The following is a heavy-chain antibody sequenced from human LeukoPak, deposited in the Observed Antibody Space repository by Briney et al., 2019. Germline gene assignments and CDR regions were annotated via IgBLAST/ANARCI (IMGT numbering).Heavy chain of an antibody. CDR3: ARGRVVRGVMAY. CDR1: GGSFSGYY. D-gene: IGHD3-10*01. V-gene: IGHV4-34*01. Sequence: SETLSLTCAVYGGSFSGYYWRWIRQPPGKGLEWIGEINHSGSTNYNPSLKSRVTISVDTSKNQFSLKLSSVTAADTAVYYCARGRVVRGVMAYWGQGTLVTVSS. CDR2: INHSGST. J-gene: IGHJ4*02.